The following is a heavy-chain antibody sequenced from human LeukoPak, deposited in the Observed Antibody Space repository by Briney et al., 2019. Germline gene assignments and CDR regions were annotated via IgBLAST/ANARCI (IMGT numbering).Heavy chain of an antibody. CDR2: IIPMLDIL. CDR1: GGTFSSYA. CDR3: ARADIVVIPGRTHLDH. Sequence: SVKVSCKASGGTFSSYAMSWVRQAPGQGLEWMGRIIPMLDILNYAQKFQGRVTITADTSTRIAYMELSSLRSDDTAVYYCARADIVVIPGRTHLDHWGQGTLVTVSS. J-gene: IGHJ4*02. V-gene: IGHV1-69*04. D-gene: IGHD2-15*01.